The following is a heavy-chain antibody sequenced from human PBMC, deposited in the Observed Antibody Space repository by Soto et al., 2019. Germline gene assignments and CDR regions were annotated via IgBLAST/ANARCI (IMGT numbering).Heavy chain of an antibody. D-gene: IGHD3-16*01. CDR1: GYIFVNYG. V-gene: IGHV1-18*01. Sequence: QVQLVQSGDEVKKPGASVKVSCKASGYIFVNYGIAWVRQAPGQGLEWMGWISPYTGNTHSASKVQGRLTMTTDTSTSTAYMDRGSLTSDDTAVYYCVMVDNYVTPTPQDVWGQGTTVTFSS. CDR3: VMVDNYVTPTPQDV. J-gene: IGHJ6*02. CDR2: ISPYTGNT.